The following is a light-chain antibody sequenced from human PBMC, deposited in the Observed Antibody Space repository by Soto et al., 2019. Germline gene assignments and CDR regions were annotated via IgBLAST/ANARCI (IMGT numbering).Light chain of an antibody. J-gene: IGKJ5*01. V-gene: IGKV3-20*01. Sequence: EIVLTQSPDTLSLSPGERATLSCRASQRITSTFLAWYQQKPGQAPRLLIYGISKRATDIPDRFSGSGSGTEFTPTISSLQPEDFATYYCQQHGQWPITFGQGTRLEIK. CDR1: QRITSTF. CDR2: GIS. CDR3: QQHGQWPIT.